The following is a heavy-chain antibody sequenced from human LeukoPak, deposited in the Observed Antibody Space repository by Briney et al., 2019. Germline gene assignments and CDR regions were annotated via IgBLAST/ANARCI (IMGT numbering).Heavy chain of an antibody. Sequence: ASVKVSCKASGYTLDRSGISWVRQAPGLGLEWLGWINPYNGKTIFGDKFQGRVTMTTDTSTSTVYMELTSLRSDDTAVYFCARDTPQHLKRFDYWGQGTLVTVSA. V-gene: IGHV1-18*01. J-gene: IGHJ4*02. CDR3: ARDTPQHLKRFDY. CDR1: GYTLDRSG. D-gene: IGHD6-13*01. CDR2: INPYNGKT.